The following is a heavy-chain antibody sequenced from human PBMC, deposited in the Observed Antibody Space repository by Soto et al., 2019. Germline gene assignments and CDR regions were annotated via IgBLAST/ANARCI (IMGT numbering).Heavy chain of an antibody. Sequence: LRLSCAASGFTFSSYAMSWVRQAPGKGLEWVSAISGSGGSTYYADSVKGRFTISRDNSKNTLYLQMNSLRAEDTAVYYCAKDYHTAMVRSNYYYYGMDVWGQGTTVTVSS. CDR1: GFTFSSYA. J-gene: IGHJ6*02. CDR2: ISGSGGST. CDR3: AKDYHTAMVRSNYYYYGMDV. V-gene: IGHV3-23*01. D-gene: IGHD5-18*01.